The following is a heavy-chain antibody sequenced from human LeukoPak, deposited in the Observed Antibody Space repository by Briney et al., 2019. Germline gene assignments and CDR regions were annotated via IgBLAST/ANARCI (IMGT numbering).Heavy chain of an antibody. V-gene: IGHV3-73*01. D-gene: IGHD3-16*02. CDR1: GVTFSGSA. J-gene: IGHJ4*02. CDR3: IITFGGVIVTDYFDY. Sequence: PGGSLRLSCAASGVTFSGSAKHWVRQASGKGLEWVGRINSKDNSYATAYAASVKGRFTISRDDSKNTAYLQMNSLKTEDTAVYYCIITFGGVIVTDYFDYWGQGTLVTVSS. CDR2: INSKDNSYAT.